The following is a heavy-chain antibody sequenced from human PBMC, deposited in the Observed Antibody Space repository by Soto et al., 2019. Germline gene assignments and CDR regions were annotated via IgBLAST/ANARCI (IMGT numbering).Heavy chain of an antibody. D-gene: IGHD6-19*01. Sequence: QVQLVESGGGVVQPGRSLRLSCAASGFTFSSYARHWVRQAPGKGLEWVAVISYDGSNKYYADSVKGRFTISRDNSKNTLYLQMNSLRAEDTAVYYCASLSVAGPYYYYGMDVWGQGTTVTVSS. CDR3: ASLSVAGPYYYYGMDV. CDR1: GFTFSSYA. CDR2: ISYDGSNK. V-gene: IGHV3-30-3*01. J-gene: IGHJ6*02.